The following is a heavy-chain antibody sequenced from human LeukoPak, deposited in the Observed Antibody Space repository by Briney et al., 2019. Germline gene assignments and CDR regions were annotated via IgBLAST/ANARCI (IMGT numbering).Heavy chain of an antibody. D-gene: IGHD3-10*01. J-gene: IGHJ4*02. CDR1: GFTLSSNY. CDR3: EREKGDGGYYGSGAFDY. CDR2: IYSCGST. V-gene: IGHV3-53*01. Sequence: GGSLRLSCAASGFTLSSNYMSWVRQAPGKGLEWVSVIYSCGSTYYADSVEGRCTISRDTSKNTLYLQMHSLRAEDTAVYYCEREKGDGGYYGSGAFDYWGQGTLVTVSS.